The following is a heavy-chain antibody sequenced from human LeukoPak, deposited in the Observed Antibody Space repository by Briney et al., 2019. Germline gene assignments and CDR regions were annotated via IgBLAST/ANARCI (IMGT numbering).Heavy chain of an antibody. J-gene: IGHJ3*02. CDR1: GFTFSIYS. Sequence: PGGSLRLPCAASGFTFSIYSMNWVRQAPGKGLEWVSYISSSSDSTIHYVDSVKGRFTISRDNAKNSLYLQMNSLRVEDTAVYYCAREVDCSRTNCYERDAFDIWGQGTMVTVSS. D-gene: IGHD2-2*01. CDR3: AREVDCSRTNCYERDAFDI. CDR2: ISSSSDSTI. V-gene: IGHV3-48*01.